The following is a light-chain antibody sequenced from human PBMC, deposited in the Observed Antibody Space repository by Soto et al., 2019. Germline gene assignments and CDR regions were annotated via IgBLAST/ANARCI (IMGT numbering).Light chain of an antibody. CDR2: DAS. Sequence: EIVLTQSPGTLSLSPGERATLSCRASESVSSSYLAWYQQKPGQAPRLLIYDASSRATGIPDRFSGSGSGTDFTLTISRLEPEDVAVYYCQQYGSSQLTFGQGTKVEIK. J-gene: IGKJ1*01. CDR3: QQYGSSQLT. CDR1: ESVSSSY. V-gene: IGKV3-20*01.